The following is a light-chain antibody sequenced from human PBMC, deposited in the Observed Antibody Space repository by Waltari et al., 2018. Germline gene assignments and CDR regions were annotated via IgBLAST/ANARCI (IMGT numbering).Light chain of an antibody. CDR2: AAS. Sequence: CKASQYIAGNWLTWYQQKPGQAPRLLIYAASTRAPGSPDRFSGSGSGTDFSLTISRLEPEDSAAYYCQQYDGSVVTFGGGTKVEIK. CDR3: QQYDGSVVT. V-gene: IGKV3-20*01. CDR1: QYIAGNW. J-gene: IGKJ4*01.